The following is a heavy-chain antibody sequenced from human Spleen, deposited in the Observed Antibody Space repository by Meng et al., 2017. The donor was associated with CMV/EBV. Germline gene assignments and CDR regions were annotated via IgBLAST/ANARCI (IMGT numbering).Heavy chain of an antibody. Sequence: GGSLRLSCAASGFTFSSYSMNWVRQAPGKGLEWVSSISSSSSYIYYADSVKGRFTISRDNAKNSLYLQMNSLRAEDTAVYYCARDFLPYGYHYYYALDVWGQGTTVTVSS. J-gene: IGHJ6*02. CDR2: ISSSSSYI. CDR3: ARDFLPYGYHYYYALDV. CDR1: GFTFSSYS. D-gene: IGHD4-17*01. V-gene: IGHV3-21*01.